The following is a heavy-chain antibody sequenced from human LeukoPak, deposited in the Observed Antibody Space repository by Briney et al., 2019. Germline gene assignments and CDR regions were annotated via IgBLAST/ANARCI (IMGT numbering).Heavy chain of an antibody. V-gene: IGHV1-69*04. J-gene: IGHJ6*03. CDR2: IIPILGIA. Sequence: ASVKVSCKASGGTFSSYAINWVRQAPGQGLEWTGRIIPILGIANYAQKFQGRVTITADKSTSTAYMELSSLRSEDTAVYYCARARGDEASIAAVPYYYYYYMDVWGKGTTVTVSS. D-gene: IGHD6-13*01. CDR3: ARARGDEASIAAVPYYYYYYMDV. CDR1: GGTFSSYA.